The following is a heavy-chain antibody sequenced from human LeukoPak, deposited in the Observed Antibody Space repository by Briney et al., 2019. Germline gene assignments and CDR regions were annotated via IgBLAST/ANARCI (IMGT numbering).Heavy chain of an antibody. CDR2: ISGSGGRT. CDR1: GLTFSSYA. V-gene: IGHV3-23*01. CDR3: AIATDYDSSD. J-gene: IGHJ4*02. D-gene: IGHD3-22*01. Sequence: PGGSLRLSCAASGLTFSSYAMSWARQAPGKGLEWVSAISGSGGRTYYADSVKGRFTISRDNSKNTLYLQMNSLRAEDTAVYYCAIATDYDSSDWGQGTLVTVSS.